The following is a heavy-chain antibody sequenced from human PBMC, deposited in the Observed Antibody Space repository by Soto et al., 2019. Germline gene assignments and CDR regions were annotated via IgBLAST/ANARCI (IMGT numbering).Heavy chain of an antibody. CDR3: TRPRQLRVSVDL. Sequence: EVQLVESGGGLVQPGGSLKLSCAASGFTFSGSAMHWVRQASGKGLEWVGRIRSKANSYATAYAASVKGRFTISRDDSKNTAYLQMNSLKTEEPVVYYCTRPRQLRVSVDLWGRGTLVTVSS. D-gene: IGHD6-13*01. V-gene: IGHV3-73*01. CDR2: IRSKANSYAT. CDR1: GFTFSGSA. J-gene: IGHJ2*01.